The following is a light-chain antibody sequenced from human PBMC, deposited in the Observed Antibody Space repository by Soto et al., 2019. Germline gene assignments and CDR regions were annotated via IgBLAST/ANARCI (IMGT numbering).Light chain of an antibody. CDR3: SSYTSSSTPWV. J-gene: IGLJ3*02. CDR2: EVS. Sequence: QSALTQPASVSGSPGQSITISCTGTSSDVGGYNYVSWYQQHPGKAPKLMIYEVSNRPSGVSNRFSGSKSGNTASLTISGRQAEDEADYYCSSYTSSSTPWVFGGGTTLTVL. CDR1: SSDVGGYNY. V-gene: IGLV2-14*01.